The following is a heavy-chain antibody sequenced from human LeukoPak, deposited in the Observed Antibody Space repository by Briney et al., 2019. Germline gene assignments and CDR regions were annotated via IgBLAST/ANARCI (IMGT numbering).Heavy chain of an antibody. V-gene: IGHV4-59*01. D-gene: IGHD2-2*01. Sequence: SETLSLTCTVSGGSISSYYWSWIRQPPGKGLEWIGYIYYSGSTNYNPSLKSRVTISVDTSKNQFSLKLSSVTAADTAVYYCARATEGYCSSTSCYAFDYWGQGTLVTVSS. J-gene: IGHJ4*02. CDR2: IYYSGST. CDR3: ARATEGYCSSTSCYAFDY. CDR1: GGSISSYY.